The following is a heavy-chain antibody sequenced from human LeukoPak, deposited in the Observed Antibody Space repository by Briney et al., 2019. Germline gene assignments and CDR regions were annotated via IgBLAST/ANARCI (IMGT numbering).Heavy chain of an antibody. J-gene: IGHJ4*02. CDR3: ARLLRNIAAAVYHFDY. CDR2: IYPDDSDT. Sequence: GESLKISCKGSGYRFTNYWIGWVRQLPGKGLEWMGIIYPDDSDTRYSPSFQGQVTISADRSIRTAYLQWSSLKPSDTAMYYCARLLRNIAAAVYHFDYWGQGTLVTVSS. D-gene: IGHD6-13*01. V-gene: IGHV5-51*01. CDR1: GYRFTNYW.